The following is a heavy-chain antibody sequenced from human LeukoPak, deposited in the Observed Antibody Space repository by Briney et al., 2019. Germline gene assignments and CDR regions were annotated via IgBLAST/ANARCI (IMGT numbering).Heavy chain of an antibody. CDR1: GFTFSSYW. CDR2: IKQDGSEK. J-gene: IGHJ4*02. V-gene: IGHV3-7*01. Sequence: GGSLRLSRAVSGFTFSSYWMSWVRQAPGRGLEWVANIKQDGSEKYYVDSVKGRFTISRDNTKNSLYLQMNSLRAEDTAVYYCASIVEEFGELLYDYWGQGTLVTVSS. D-gene: IGHD3-10*01. CDR3: ASIVEEFGELLYDY.